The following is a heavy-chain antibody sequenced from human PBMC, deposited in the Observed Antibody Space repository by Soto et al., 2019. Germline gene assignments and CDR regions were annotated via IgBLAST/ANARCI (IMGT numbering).Heavy chain of an antibody. D-gene: IGHD3-16*02. CDR1: GGFLSESY. Sequence: SETLSLTCAVYGGFLSESYLTWSRQPPGKGLEWIVEINHVGGTNYNPSLKSRVTMSVDTSQNQFSLRLISVTAADTAMYFCVRISYQLPSSVLWLDPWGQGTPVTVSS. CDR2: INHVGGT. V-gene: IGHV4-34*01. J-gene: IGHJ5*02. CDR3: VRISYQLPSSVLWLDP.